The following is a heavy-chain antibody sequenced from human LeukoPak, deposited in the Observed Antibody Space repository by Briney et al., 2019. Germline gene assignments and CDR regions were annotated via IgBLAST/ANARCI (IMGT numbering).Heavy chain of an antibody. Sequence: GGSLRLSCAASGFTLSNSAMSWVRQAPGKGLEWVPTLSGSGITTYYADSVKGRFTISRDNSKNTLYLQMNSLRAEDTAVYYCAKGIYSSGWSYFDYWGHGTLVTVSS. CDR2: LSGSGITT. D-gene: IGHD6-19*01. V-gene: IGHV3-23*01. CDR3: AKGIYSSGWSYFDY. J-gene: IGHJ4*01. CDR1: GFTLSNSA.